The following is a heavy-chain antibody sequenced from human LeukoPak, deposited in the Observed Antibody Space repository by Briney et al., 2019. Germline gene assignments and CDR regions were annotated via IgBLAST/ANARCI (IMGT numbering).Heavy chain of an antibody. V-gene: IGHV7-4-1*02. D-gene: IGHD6-19*01. CDR3: ARAASIAVAGTAGWFDP. Sequence: ASVKVSCKASGYTFTSYAMNWVRQAPGQGLEWMGWINTNTGNPTYAQGFTGRFVFSLDTSVSTVYLQISSLKAEDTAVYYCARAASIAVAGTAGWFDPWGQGTLVTVSS. CDR1: GYTFTSYA. CDR2: INTNTGNP. J-gene: IGHJ5*02.